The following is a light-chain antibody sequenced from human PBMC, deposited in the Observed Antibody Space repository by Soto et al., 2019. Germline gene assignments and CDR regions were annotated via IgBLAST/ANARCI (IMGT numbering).Light chain of an antibody. CDR3: QQGWT. CDR2: DAS. CDR1: HNIING. Sequence: DIQMTQSPSTLSASVGDRVTITCRASHNIINGLAWYQQKPGRPPKLLIYDASTLKTGVPSRFSGSGSGTEFTLTINGLQPNDFATYYCQQGWTFGQGTQMDFK. V-gene: IGKV1-5*01. J-gene: IGKJ1*01.